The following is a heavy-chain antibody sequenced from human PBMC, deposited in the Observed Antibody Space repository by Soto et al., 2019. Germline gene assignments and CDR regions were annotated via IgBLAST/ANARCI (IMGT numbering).Heavy chain of an antibody. V-gene: IGHV1-8*01. CDR2: MSPNSGAT. J-gene: IGHJ6*02. CDR1: GYTFTSYD. Sequence: QVQLVQSGAEVTKPGASVKVSCKASGYTFTSYDINWVRQATGQGLEWMGWMSPNSGATGYAQKFQGRVTMTRDTSISTVYMELSNLRSEDTAMYYCARGVDNGVDVWGQGSTVTVSS. D-gene: IGHD2-8*01. CDR3: ARGVDNGVDV.